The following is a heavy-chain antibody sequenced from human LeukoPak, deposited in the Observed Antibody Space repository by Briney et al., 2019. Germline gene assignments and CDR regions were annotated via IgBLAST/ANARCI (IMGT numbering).Heavy chain of an antibody. CDR2: INPNRGGT. V-gene: IGHV1-2*02. CDR1: GYTFTGYY. CDR3: AGVAAVASTRKANQHYYFDY. Sequence: ASVKVSCKASGYTFTGYYMHWVRQAPGPGLEWMGWINPNRGGTNYAQKFQGRVTMARDTAISTAYMELSRLRSDDTAVYYGAGVAAVASTRKANQHYYFDYWGQGTLVTVSS. D-gene: IGHD6-19*01. J-gene: IGHJ4*02.